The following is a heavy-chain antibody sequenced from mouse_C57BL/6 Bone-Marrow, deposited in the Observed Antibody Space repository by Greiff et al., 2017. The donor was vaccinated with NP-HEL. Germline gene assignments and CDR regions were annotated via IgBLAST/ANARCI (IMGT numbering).Heavy chain of an antibody. CDR3: ARVYYGYRYYAMYY. V-gene: IGHV1-78*01. J-gene: IGHJ4*01. D-gene: IGHD2-2*01. CDR2: IYPREGST. CDR1: GYTFTDHT. Sequence: VQLQQSDAELVQPGASVKISCKVSGYTFTDHTIHWVKQRPEQGLEWIGYIYPREGSTKYNEQFKGQATLTAYKSSSTAYMQLNSLTSEDSAVYFCARVYYGYRYYAMYYWGQGTSVTVSS.